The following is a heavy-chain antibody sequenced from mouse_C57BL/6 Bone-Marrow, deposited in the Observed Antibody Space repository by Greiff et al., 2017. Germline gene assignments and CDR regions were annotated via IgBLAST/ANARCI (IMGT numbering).Heavy chain of an antibody. V-gene: IGHV6-3*01. J-gene: IGHJ2*01. CDR3: TAGDYPLDY. D-gene: IGHD2-4*01. CDR2: IRLKADNYAK. Sequence: EVQGVESGGGLVQPGGSMKLSCVASGFTFSNYWMNWVRQTPEKGLEWVAQIRLKADNYAKHYAGYVKGRFTIERDDSKSSVYLQMNNLGAEATVIYYCTAGDYPLDYWGQGTTLTVSS. CDR1: GFTFSNYW.